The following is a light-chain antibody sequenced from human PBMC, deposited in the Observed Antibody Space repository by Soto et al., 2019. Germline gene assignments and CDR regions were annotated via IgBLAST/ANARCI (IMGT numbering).Light chain of an antibody. CDR3: QQYGGSPRT. Sequence: EIVLTQSPGTLSLSPGERATLSCRASQSVSSSSLAWYQQRRGQAPRLLIHDASSRATGIPDRFSGSGSGTDFTLTISRLEPKDFAVYYCQQYGGSPRTFGQGTKVEVK. CDR1: QSVSSSS. CDR2: DAS. V-gene: IGKV3-20*01. J-gene: IGKJ1*01.